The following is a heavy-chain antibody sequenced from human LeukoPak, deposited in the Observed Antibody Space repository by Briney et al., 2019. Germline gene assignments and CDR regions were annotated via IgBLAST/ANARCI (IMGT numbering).Heavy chain of an antibody. V-gene: IGHV4-61*01. J-gene: IGHJ4*02. CDR2: IYYSGST. CDR3: AREAGNTISN. Sequence: PETLSLTCTVSGGSVSSGSYYWRWIRQPPGKGLEWIGYIYYSGSTNYNPSLKSRVTISVDTSKNQFSLKLSSVTAADTAVYYCAREAGNTISNWGQGTLVTVSS. D-gene: IGHD3-9*01. CDR1: GGSVSSGSYY.